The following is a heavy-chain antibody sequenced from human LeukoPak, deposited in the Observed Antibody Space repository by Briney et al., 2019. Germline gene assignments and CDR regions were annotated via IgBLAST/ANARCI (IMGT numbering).Heavy chain of an antibody. CDR1: GYSFTSYW. J-gene: IGHJ4*02. D-gene: IGHD6-13*01. CDR2: IYPGDSDT. Sequence: GESLRISYKGSGYSFTSYWIGWVRQMPGKGLEWMGIIYPGDSDTRYSPSFQGQVTISADKSISTAYLQWSSLKASDTAMYYCARRGAYSSSWYAGPAGYWGQGTLVTVSS. CDR3: ARRGAYSSSWYAGPAGY. V-gene: IGHV5-51*01.